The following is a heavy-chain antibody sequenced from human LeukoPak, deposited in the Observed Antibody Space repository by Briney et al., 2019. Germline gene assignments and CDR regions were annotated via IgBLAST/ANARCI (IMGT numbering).Heavy chain of an antibody. J-gene: IGHJ4*02. V-gene: IGHV1-69*04. CDR3: ARVKDYYDSSGYPTDY. CDR1: GGTFSSYA. CDR2: ILPILGIA. D-gene: IGHD3-22*01. Sequence: SVKVSCKASGGTFSSYAISWVRQAPGQGLEWMGRILPILGIANYAQKFQGRVTITADKSTSTAYMELSSLRSEDTAVYYCARVKDYYDSSGYPTDYWGQGTLVTVSS.